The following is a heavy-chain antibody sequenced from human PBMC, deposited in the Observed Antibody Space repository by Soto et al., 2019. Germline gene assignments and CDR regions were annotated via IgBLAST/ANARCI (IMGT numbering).Heavy chain of an antibody. Sequence: SQTLSLTCAISGDSVSANSAAWNWIRQSPSRGLEWLGRTYYRSRWNYDYSESVKSRMTITPDTSNNQFSLQLNSVTSEDTAVYYCVRQPLATLPLYGMDVWGPGTTVTVSS. CDR1: GDSVSANSAA. V-gene: IGHV6-1*01. CDR2: TYYRSRWNY. J-gene: IGHJ6*02. D-gene: IGHD6-6*01. CDR3: VRQPLATLPLYGMDV.